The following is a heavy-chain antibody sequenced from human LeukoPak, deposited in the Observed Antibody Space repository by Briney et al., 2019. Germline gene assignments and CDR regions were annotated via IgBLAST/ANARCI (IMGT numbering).Heavy chain of an antibody. CDR1: GFTFSSYE. Sequence: GGSLRLSCAASGFTFSSYEMHWVRQTPGKELEWVSYISSSGSTIYDADSVKGRFTISRDNAKNSLYLQMNTLRAEDTAVYYCARDRHKYNYDSGGYPPYWGQGTLVTVSS. CDR3: ARDRHKYNYDSGGYPPY. V-gene: IGHV3-48*03. J-gene: IGHJ4*02. D-gene: IGHD3-22*01. CDR2: ISSSGSTI.